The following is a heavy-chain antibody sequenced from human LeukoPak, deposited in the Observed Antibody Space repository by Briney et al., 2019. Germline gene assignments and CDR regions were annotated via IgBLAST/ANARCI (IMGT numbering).Heavy chain of an antibody. J-gene: IGHJ3*01. Sequence: SETLSLTCTVSGGSLSSTTYYWGWIRQPPGQGLEWIGTIYYSGNTYYGPSLKSRVTISLDRSKRQFSLNLSSVTAADTAVYYCARDGAGGGTSNGFDVWGQGTMVTVSA. V-gene: IGHV4-39*07. CDR1: GGSLSSTTYY. CDR3: ARDGAGGGTSNGFDV. CDR2: IYYSGNT. D-gene: IGHD3-16*01.